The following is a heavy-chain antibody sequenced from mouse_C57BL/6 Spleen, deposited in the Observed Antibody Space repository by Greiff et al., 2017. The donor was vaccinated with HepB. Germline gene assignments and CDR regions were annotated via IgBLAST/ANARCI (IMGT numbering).Heavy chain of an antibody. CDR1: GFTFSNYW. CDR3: TGGDGLFDY. Sequence: GGGLVQPGGSMKLSCVASGFTFSNYWMNWVRQSPEKGLEWVAQIRLKSDNYATHYAESVKGRFTISRDDSKSSVYLQMNNLRAEDTGIYYCTGGDGLFDYWGQGTTLTVSS. V-gene: IGHV6-3*01. J-gene: IGHJ2*01. D-gene: IGHD3-1*01. CDR2: IRLKSDNYAT.